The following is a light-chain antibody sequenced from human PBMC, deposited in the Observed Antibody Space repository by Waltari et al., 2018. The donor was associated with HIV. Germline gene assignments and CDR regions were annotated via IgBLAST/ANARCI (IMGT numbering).Light chain of an antibody. J-gene: IGLJ2*01. V-gene: IGLV1-47*01. CDR1: SSNIGTNY. CDR2: RNN. CDR3: AACDDTLTVV. Sequence: QSVLTQPPSASGTPGQSVTISCSGTSSNIGTNYVYWYQQFPGTAPKRLIYRNNTRPSGVPDRFSGSNAGTSASRDISGLRSDDEAEYYCAACDDTLTVVFGGGTKLTVL.